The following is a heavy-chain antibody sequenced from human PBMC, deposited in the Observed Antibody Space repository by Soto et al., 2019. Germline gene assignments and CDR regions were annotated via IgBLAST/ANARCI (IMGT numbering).Heavy chain of an antibody. D-gene: IGHD6-19*01. CDR2: IIPILGIA. CDR1: GGTFSSYT. J-gene: IGHJ4*02. V-gene: IGHV1-69*08. CDR3: AREVGSGWSLRS. Sequence: QVQLVQSGAEVKKPGSSVKVSCKASGGTFSSYTISWVRQAPGQGLEWMGRIIPILGIANYAQKFQGRVTITADKSTSTAYMDLSSLRSEDTAVYYCAREVGSGWSLRSWGQGTLVSVSS.